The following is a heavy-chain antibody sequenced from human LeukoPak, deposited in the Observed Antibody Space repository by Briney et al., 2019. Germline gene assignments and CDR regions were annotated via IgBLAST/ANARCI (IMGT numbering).Heavy chain of an antibody. D-gene: IGHD6-19*01. CDR1: GGSFSGYY. CDR3: ARAVYSVAGTSDYFDY. V-gene: IGHV4-34*01. Sequence: PSETLSLTCAVYGGSFSGYYWSWIRQPPGKGLEWIGEINHSGSTNYNPSLKSRVTISVDTSKNQFSLKLSSVTAADTAVYYCARAVYSVAGTSDYFDYWGQGTLVTVSS. J-gene: IGHJ4*02. CDR2: INHSGST.